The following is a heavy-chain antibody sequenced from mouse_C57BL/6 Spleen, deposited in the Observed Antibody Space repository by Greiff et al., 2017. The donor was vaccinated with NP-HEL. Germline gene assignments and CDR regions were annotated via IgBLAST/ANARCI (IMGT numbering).Heavy chain of an antibody. CDR1: GYTFTSYW. Sequence: VQLQQSGTVLARPGASVKMSCKTSGYTFTSYWMHWVKQRPGQGLEWIGAIYPGNSDTSYNQKFKGKAKLTAVTSASTAYMERSSLTNEDSAVYYCTRRGDLYDGYYDWYFDVWGTGTTVTVSS. D-gene: IGHD2-3*01. CDR3: TRRGDLYDGYYDWYFDV. J-gene: IGHJ1*03. V-gene: IGHV1-5*01. CDR2: IYPGNSDT.